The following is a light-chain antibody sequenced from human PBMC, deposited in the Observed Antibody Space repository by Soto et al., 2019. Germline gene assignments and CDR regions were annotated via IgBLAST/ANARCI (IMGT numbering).Light chain of an antibody. CDR2: GNS. J-gene: IGLJ2*01. Sequence: QPVLTQPPSVSGAPGQRVTLSCTGTSSNIWADYDVHWYQQLPGTAPKLLIYGNSNRPSGVPDRFSASKSGTSASLAITGLQAEDEADYYCQSYESSLSGVVFGGGTKVTVL. CDR3: QSYESSLSGVV. CDR1: SSNIWADYD. V-gene: IGLV1-40*01.